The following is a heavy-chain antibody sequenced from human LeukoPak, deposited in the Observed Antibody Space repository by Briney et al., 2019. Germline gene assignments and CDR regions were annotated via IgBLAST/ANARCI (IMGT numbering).Heavy chain of an antibody. D-gene: IGHD4-23*01. CDR1: GGSVSSGSYY. CDR3: ARVRGLRWWFDP. CDR2: IYYSGST. V-gene: IGHV4-61*01. J-gene: IGHJ5*02. Sequence: KPSETLSLTCTVSGGSVSSGSYYWSWIRQPPGKGLEWIGYIYYSGSTNYNPSLKSRVTISVDTSKNQFSLKLSSVTAADTAVYYCARVRGLRWWFDPWGQGTLVTVSS.